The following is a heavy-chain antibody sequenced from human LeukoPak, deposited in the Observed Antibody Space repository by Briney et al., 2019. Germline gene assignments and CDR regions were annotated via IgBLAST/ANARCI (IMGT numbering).Heavy chain of an antibody. CDR1: GFTFSDYY. J-gene: IGHJ6*03. V-gene: IGHV3-11*04. CDR3: ARDFNYYYYYCMDV. Sequence: GGSLRLSCAASGFTFSDYYMSWIRQAPGKGLEWVSYISSSGSTIYYADSVKGRFTISRDNAKNSLYLQMNSLRAEDTAVYYCARDFNYYYYYCMDVWGKGTTVTVSS. CDR2: ISSSGSTI.